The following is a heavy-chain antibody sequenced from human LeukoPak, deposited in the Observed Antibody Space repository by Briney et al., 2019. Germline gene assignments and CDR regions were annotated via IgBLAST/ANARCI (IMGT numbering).Heavy chain of an antibody. CDR1: GDSISSYY. V-gene: IGHV4-59*08. J-gene: IGHJ6*02. D-gene: IGHD5-18*01. Sequence: SETLSLTCTVSGDSISSYYWSWIRQPPGKGLEWIAYLSHSGSTSYNPSLKSRLIISVDTSKNQFSLKLMSVSAADTAVYYCARHGRGYMATPGMDVWGQGTTVTVSS. CDR3: ARHGRGYMATPGMDV. CDR2: LSHSGST.